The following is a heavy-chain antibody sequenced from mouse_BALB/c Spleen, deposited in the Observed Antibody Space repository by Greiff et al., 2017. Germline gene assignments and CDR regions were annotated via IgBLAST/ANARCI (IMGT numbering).Heavy chain of an antibody. V-gene: IGHV1S135*01. J-gene: IGHJ2*01. D-gene: IGHD2-14*01. CDR3: AVDRGDYFDY. Sequence: VQLQQSGPELVRPGASVKVSCKASGYAFTSYNMYWVKQSHGKGLEWIGDIDPYNGGTSYNQKFKGKATLTVDKSSSTAYMHLNSLTSEDSAVYYCAVDRGDYFDYWGQGTTLTVSS. CDR2: IDPYNGGT. CDR1: GYAFTSYN.